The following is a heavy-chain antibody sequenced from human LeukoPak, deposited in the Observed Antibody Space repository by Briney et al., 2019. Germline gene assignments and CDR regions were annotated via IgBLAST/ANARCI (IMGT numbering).Heavy chain of an antibody. D-gene: IGHD3-10*01. J-gene: IGHJ4*02. CDR1: GGSISSYL. Sequence: SETLSLTCTVSGGSISSYLWSWIRQPPGKGLGWSGYIHYSGGTNYNPSLKSRVTISVDTSKIQFSLKLTSVTTADTAVYYCARHAPTGTGRPFDYWGRGTLVTVSS. CDR2: IHYSGGT. V-gene: IGHV4-59*01. CDR3: ARHAPTGTGRPFDY.